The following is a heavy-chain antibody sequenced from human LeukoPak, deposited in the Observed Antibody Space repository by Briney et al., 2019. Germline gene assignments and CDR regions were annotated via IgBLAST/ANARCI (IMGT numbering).Heavy chain of an antibody. D-gene: IGHD3-10*01. V-gene: IGHV3-74*01. Sequence: GGSLRLSCAASGFTFSSYWMHWVRQAPGKGLMWVSRMKSDGSSTNYADSVKGRFTISRDNAKNTLYLQMNSLRAEDTAVYYCAVRQGGSYTGESDYWGQGTLVTVSS. CDR3: AVRQGGSYTGESDY. J-gene: IGHJ4*02. CDR1: GFTFSSYW. CDR2: MKSDGSST.